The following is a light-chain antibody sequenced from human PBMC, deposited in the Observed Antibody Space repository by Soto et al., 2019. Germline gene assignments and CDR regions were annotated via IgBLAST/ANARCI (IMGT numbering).Light chain of an antibody. CDR3: HVWDSSSEHV. CDR2: DDS. CDR1: NIGSKS. J-gene: IGLJ1*01. Sequence: SYELTQPPSGSVAPGQTARITCGGNNIGSKSVHWYQQKPGQAPVLVVDDDSARPSGIPERFPGSNSGNTATLTISRVEAGDEADYFCHVWDSSSEHVFGTGTKVNVL. V-gene: IGLV3-21*02.